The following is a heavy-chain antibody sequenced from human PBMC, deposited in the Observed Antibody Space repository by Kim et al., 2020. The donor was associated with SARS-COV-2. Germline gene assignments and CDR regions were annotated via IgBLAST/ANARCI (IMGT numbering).Heavy chain of an antibody. Sequence: EQLSVGPLKGRFTTTRSHAKNSLYQQMNSLRAEDTAVYYCARPYGDYLDYWGQGTLVTVSS. V-gene: IGHV3-7*03. J-gene: IGHJ4*02. D-gene: IGHD4-17*01. CDR3: ARPYGDYLDY. CDR2: EQ.